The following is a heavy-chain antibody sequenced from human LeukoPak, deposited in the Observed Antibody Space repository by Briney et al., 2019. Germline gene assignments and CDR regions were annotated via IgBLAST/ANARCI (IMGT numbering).Heavy chain of an antibody. J-gene: IGHJ6*02. CDR2: ISYDGSNK. CDR1: GFTFSSYA. CDR3: ARPIEIFPEGYYYYYGMDV. V-gene: IGHV3-30-3*01. D-gene: IGHD5-24*01. Sequence: GGSLILSCAASGFTFSSYAMHWVRQAPGKGLEWVAVISYDGSNKYYADSVKGRFTISRDNSKNTLYLQMNSLRAEDTAVYYCARPIEIFPEGYYYYYGMDVWGQGTTVTVSS.